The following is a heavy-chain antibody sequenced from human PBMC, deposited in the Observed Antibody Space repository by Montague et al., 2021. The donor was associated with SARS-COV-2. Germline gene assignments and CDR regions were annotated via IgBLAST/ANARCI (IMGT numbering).Heavy chain of an antibody. Sequence: TLSLTCTVSGGSISSGGYYWSWIRQHPGKGLEWIGYIYHTGSTHYNPSLKSRVTISKVTSKTHFSLNLSSVTAADSAVYYCARDSGYYDSSGYSYDAFDFWGQGTMVTVSS. CDR2: IYHTGST. CDR1: GGSISSGGYY. D-gene: IGHD3-22*01. J-gene: IGHJ3*01. V-gene: IGHV4-31*03. CDR3: ARDSGYYDSSGYSYDAFDF.